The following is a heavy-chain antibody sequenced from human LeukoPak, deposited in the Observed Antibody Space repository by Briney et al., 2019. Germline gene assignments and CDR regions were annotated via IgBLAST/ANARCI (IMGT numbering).Heavy chain of an antibody. V-gene: IGHV1-46*03. CDR2: INSGGGST. CDR1: GYTFTNYY. J-gene: IGHJ4*02. CDR3: AGGTYYHDSSDLDH. Sequence: ASVKVSCKASGYTFTNYYVHRVRQAPGQGREWMGIINSGGGSTSNAQEFQGRVTMTRDTSTSTVYMELSSLRSEDTAVYYCAGGTYYHDSSDLDHWGQGTLVTVST. D-gene: IGHD3-22*01.